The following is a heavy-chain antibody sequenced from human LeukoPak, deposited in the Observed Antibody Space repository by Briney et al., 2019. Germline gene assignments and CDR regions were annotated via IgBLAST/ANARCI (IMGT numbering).Heavy chain of an antibody. CDR2: IGTVGDT. Sequence: PGGSLRLSCAASGFTFRSSDMHWVRQPPGKGLEWVSAIGTVGDTYYPDSVKGRFTISREDAKNSLYLQMNSLKAGDTAVYYCAVTDYGGNLFDYWGQGTLVTVSS. CDR3: AVTDYGGNLFDY. D-gene: IGHD4-23*01. J-gene: IGHJ4*02. CDR1: GFTFRSSD. V-gene: IGHV3-13*01.